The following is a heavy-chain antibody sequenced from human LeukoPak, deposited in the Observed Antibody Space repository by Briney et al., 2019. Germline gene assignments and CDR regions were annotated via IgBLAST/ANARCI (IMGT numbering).Heavy chain of an antibody. D-gene: IGHD3/OR15-3a*01. Sequence: ASETLSLTCTVSGGSISSYYWSWIRQPPGKGLEWIGYIYYSGSTNYNPSLKSRVTISVDTSKNQFSLKLSSVTAADTAVYYCAHLVWEYVGGLDAWGQGTTVTVSS. CDR2: IYYSGST. CDR1: GGSISSYY. V-gene: IGHV4-59*01. CDR3: AHLVWEYVGGLDA. J-gene: IGHJ6*02.